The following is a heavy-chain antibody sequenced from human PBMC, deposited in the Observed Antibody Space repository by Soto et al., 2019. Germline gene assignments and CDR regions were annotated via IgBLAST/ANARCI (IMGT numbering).Heavy chain of an antibody. CDR3: ARDSNRQNWLDP. Sequence: SETPSLTFTVSGGSISNYYWSWIRQPPGKGLEWIGYIYYSGTTNYNPSLKSRLSISVDTSKNQFSLKLSSVTAADTAVYYCARDSNRQNWLDPWGEGTLVAVS. J-gene: IGHJ5*02. V-gene: IGHV4-59*01. CDR2: IYYSGTT. D-gene: IGHD3-3*02. CDR1: GGSISNYY.